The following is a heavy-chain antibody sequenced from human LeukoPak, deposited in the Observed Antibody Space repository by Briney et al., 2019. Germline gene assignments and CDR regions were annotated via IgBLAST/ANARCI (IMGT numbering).Heavy chain of an antibody. CDR2: IKRDGSEK. D-gene: IGHD5-24*01. CDR1: GFIFCNYW. V-gene: IGHV3-7*01. Sequence: GGSLRLSCAASGFIFCNYWMGWVRQAPGKGLERVASIKRDGSEKYYVDSVKGRFTISTDNAKNSLYLQMNSLRAEDTAVYYCAGEDIKMATIDYWGQGTLVTVSS. CDR3: AGEDIKMATIDY. J-gene: IGHJ4*02.